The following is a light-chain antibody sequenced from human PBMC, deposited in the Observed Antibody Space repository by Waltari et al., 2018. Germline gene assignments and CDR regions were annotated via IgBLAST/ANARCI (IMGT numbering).Light chain of an antibody. CDR3: QQYDSSLLYT. J-gene: IGKJ2*01. V-gene: IGKV3-20*01. Sequence: EIVLTQSPGTLSLSPGERATLSCRASQSVSSSYLAWYQQKPGQAPRLLIYGASSRATGIPDRFSDSGSGTDFTLTISRLEPEDFAVYYCQQYDSSLLYTFGQGTKLEIK. CDR1: QSVSSSY. CDR2: GAS.